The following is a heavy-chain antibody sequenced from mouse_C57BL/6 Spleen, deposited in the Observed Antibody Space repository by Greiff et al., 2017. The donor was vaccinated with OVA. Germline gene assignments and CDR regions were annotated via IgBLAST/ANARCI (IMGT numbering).Heavy chain of an antibody. CDR1: GYTFTSYW. CDR2: INPSNGGP. J-gene: IGHJ4*01. CDR3: AREDFAMDY. V-gene: IGHV1-53*01. Sequence: VQLQQPGTELVKPGASVKLSCKASGYTFTSYWMHWVKQRPGQGLAWIGNINPSNGGPNYNEKFKSKATLTVAKSSSSAYMQLSSLTSEDSAVSYSAREDFAMDYWGQGTSVTVSS.